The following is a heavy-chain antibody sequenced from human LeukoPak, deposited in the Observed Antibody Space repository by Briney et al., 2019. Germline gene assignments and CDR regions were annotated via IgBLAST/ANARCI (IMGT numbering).Heavy chain of an antibody. J-gene: IGHJ4*02. CDR3: ARRGGSGRSFDY. Sequence: PSETLSLTCTVSGASVSSGGSYWSWLRPPPGKGLEWIGYIYYSGSTNYNPSLKSRVTISVDTSKNQFSLKVSSVTAADTAVYYCARRGGSGRSFDYWGQGTLVTVSS. CDR2: IYYSGST. D-gene: IGHD3-10*01. V-gene: IGHV4-61*08. CDR1: GASVSSGGSY.